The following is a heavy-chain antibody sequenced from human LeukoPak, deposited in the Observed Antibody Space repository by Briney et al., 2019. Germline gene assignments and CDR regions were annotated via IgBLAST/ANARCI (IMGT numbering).Heavy chain of an antibody. Sequence: SETLSLTCTVSGGSISSSSYYWGWIRQPPGKGLEWIGSIYYSGSTYYNPSLKSRVTISVDTSKNQFSLKLSSVTAADTAVYYCARPLAAAGGWFDPWGQGTLVTVSS. CDR3: ARPLAAAGGWFDP. D-gene: IGHD6-13*01. V-gene: IGHV4-39*01. J-gene: IGHJ5*02. CDR2: IYYSGST. CDR1: GGSISSSSYY.